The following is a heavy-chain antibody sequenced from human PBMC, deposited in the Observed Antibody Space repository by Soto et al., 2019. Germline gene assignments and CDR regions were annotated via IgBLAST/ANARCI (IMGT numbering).Heavy chain of an antibody. D-gene: IGHD5-12*01. J-gene: IGHJ2*01. V-gene: IGHV3-33*01. CDR1: GFTFSSYG. Sequence: QVQLVESGGGVVKPGRSLRLSCAASGFTFSSYGMHWVRQAPGKGLEWVAVIWYDGSNKYYADSVKGRFTISRDNSKNTLYLQMNSLRAEDTAVYYCARDPVRRDGYIYWYFDLWGRGTLVTVSS. CDR3: ARDPVRRDGYIYWYFDL. CDR2: IWYDGSNK.